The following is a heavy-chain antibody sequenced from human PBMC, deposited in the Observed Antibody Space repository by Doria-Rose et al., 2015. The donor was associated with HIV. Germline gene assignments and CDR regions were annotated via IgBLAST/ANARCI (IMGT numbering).Heavy chain of an antibody. CDR3: ARGHTSGWYSDY. CDR1: GYSFTSNY. J-gene: IGHJ4*02. D-gene: IGHD6-19*01. Sequence: VQLVQSGAEVRKPGESLKISCKASGYSFTSNYIAWVRQMPGKGLEWMGIINPSDSETRYDPAFQGHISISVDKSINTAYLQWSSLRASDTAMYYCARGHTSGWYSDYWGQGTLVIASS. V-gene: IGHV5-51*01. CDR2: INPSDSET.